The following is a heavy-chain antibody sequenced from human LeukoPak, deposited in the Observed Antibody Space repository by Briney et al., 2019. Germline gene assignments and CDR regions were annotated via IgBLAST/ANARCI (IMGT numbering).Heavy chain of an antibody. J-gene: IGHJ4*02. CDR3: AKDLALGVPALIDW. CDR1: GFTFSSYG. CDR2: ISYGGNEI. V-gene: IGHV3-30*18. Sequence: GGSLRLSCAASGFTFSSYGMHWVRQAPGKGLEWVAVISYGGNEIHYADPVKGRFTVSRDKSKSALYLQMNSLRPDDTALYFCAKDLALGVPALIDWWGQGTLVTVSS. D-gene: IGHD3-10*01.